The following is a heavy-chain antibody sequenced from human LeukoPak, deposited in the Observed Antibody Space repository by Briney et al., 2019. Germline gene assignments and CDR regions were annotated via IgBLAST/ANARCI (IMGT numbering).Heavy chain of an antibody. D-gene: IGHD4-17*01. CDR2: ITYSGST. Sequence: SETLSLTCTVSGGSISNYFWSWIRQPPGKGLEWIGFITYSGSTDHNPSLKSRVTISVDASKNQFSLKLTSVTAADTAVYYCAREGGDYDYYWGQGTLVTVSS. CDR1: GGSISNYF. CDR3: AREGGDYDYY. J-gene: IGHJ4*02. V-gene: IGHV4-59*12.